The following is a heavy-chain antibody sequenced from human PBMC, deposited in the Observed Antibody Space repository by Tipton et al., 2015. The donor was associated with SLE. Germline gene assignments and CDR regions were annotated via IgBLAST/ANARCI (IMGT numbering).Heavy chain of an antibody. CDR3: VKGLRYFDWSLFDY. V-gene: IGHV3-9*01. D-gene: IGHD3-9*01. Sequence: SLRLSCAASGFTFDDYAMHWVRQAPGKGLEWVSGISWNSDSIEYVDSVKGRFTISRDNARNSLYLQMNSLRAEDTALYYCVKGLRYFDWSLFDYWGQGTLVTVSS. CDR2: ISWNSDSI. J-gene: IGHJ4*02. CDR1: GFTFDDYA.